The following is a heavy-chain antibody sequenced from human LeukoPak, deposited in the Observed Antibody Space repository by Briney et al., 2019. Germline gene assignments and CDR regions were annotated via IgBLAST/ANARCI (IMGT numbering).Heavy chain of an antibody. V-gene: IGHV3-30*02. CDR2: IKFHGHET. CDR1: GFNFNNYD. D-gene: IGHD3-22*01. Sequence: GGSLRLSCVASGFNFNNYDLHWVRQAPGKGLEWVAFIKFHGHETFYADSVEGRFTFSRDNAKNSLYLQMNSLRAEDTAVYYCARDSFESSGRGDWGQGTLVTVSS. CDR3: ARDSFESSGRGD. J-gene: IGHJ4*02.